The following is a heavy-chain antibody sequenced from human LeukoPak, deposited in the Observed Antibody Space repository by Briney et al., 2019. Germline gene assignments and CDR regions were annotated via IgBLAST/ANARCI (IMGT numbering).Heavy chain of an antibody. J-gene: IGHJ5*02. V-gene: IGHV1-69*13. Sequence: SVKVSCKASGGTFSSYAISWVRQAPGQGLEWMGGIIPIFGTANYAQKFQGRVTITADESTSTAYMELSRLRSDDTAVYYCARDFRAAMVSDWFDPWGQGTLVTVSS. CDR3: ARDFRAAMVSDWFDP. D-gene: IGHD5-18*01. CDR2: IIPIFGTA. CDR1: GGTFSSYA.